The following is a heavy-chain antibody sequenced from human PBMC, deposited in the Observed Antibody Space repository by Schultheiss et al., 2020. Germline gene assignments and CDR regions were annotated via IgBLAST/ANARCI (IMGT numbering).Heavy chain of an antibody. CDR3: ARGRGGRRDFGEA. CDR2: ISYDGSNK. V-gene: IGHV3-30*03. J-gene: IGHJ5*02. Sequence: GGSLRLSCAASGFTFSSYGMHWVRQAPGKGLEWVAVISYDGSNKYYADSVKGRFTISRDNSKNTLYLQMNSLRAEDTAVYYCARGRGGRRDFGEAWGQGTLVTV. D-gene: IGHD3-3*01. CDR1: GFTFSSYG.